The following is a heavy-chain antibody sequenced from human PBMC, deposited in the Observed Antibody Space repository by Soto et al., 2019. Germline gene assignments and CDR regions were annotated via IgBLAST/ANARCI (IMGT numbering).Heavy chain of an antibody. Sequence: SGPTLVNPTQTLTLTCTFSGFSLSTSGMCVSWIRQPPGKALEWLALIDWDDDKYYSTSLKTRLTISKDTSKNQVVLTMTNMDPVDTATYYCARMGRGYCSGGSCPRYYYYGMAVWVQGTTVTVSS. CDR1: GFSLSTSGMC. CDR2: IDWDDDK. V-gene: IGHV2-70*01. D-gene: IGHD2-15*01. CDR3: ARMGRGYCSGGSCPRYYYYGMAV. J-gene: IGHJ6*02.